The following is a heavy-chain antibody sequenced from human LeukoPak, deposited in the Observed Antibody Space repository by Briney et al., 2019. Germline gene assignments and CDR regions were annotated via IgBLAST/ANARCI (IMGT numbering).Heavy chain of an antibody. D-gene: IGHD5-12*01. CDR1: GFTFSSYA. J-gene: IGHJ4*02. CDR3: AKDRSSGYDCGY. V-gene: IGHV3-23*01. CDR2: ISGSGGTT. Sequence: PGGSLRLSCAASGFTFSSYAMSWVRQAPGKGLEWVSAISGSGGTTYYADFVKGLFTISRDNTKNTLYLQMNSLRAEDTAVYYCAKDRSSGYDCGYWGQGTLVTVSS.